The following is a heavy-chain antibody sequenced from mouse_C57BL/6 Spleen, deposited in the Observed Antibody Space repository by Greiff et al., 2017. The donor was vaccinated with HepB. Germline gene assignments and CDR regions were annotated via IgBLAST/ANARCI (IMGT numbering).Heavy chain of an antibody. CDR3: ARSFITTVGHYYAMDY. CDR2: IYPRDGST. D-gene: IGHD1-1*01. CDR1: GYTFTSYD. Sequence: QVQLKQSGPELVKPGASVKLSCKASGYTFTSYDINWVKQRPGQGLEWIGWIYPRDGSTKYNEKFKGKATLTVDTSSSTAYMELHSLTSEDSAVYFCARSFITTVGHYYAMDYWGQGTSVTVSS. J-gene: IGHJ4*01. V-gene: IGHV1-85*01.